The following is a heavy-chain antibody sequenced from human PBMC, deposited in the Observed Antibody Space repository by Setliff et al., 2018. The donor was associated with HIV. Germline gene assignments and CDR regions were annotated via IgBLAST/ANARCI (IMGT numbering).Heavy chain of an antibody. D-gene: IGHD3-16*02. CDR3: ARAAPYYDYVWGSYRHVDY. CDR1: GGSISSGGYY. V-gene: IGHV4-31*03. CDR2: IYYSGST. J-gene: IGHJ4*02. Sequence: PSETLSLTCTVSGGSISSGGYYWSWIRQHPGKGLEWIGYIYYSGSTYYNPSLKSRVTISVDTSKNQFSLKLSSVTAADTAVYYCARAAPYYDYVWGSYRHVDYWGQGTLVTVS.